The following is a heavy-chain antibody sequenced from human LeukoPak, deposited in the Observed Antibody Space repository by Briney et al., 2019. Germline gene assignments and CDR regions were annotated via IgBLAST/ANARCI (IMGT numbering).Heavy chain of an antibody. CDR3: ARSGIAARDYYYYMDV. CDR2: ISAYNGNT. CDR1: GYTFTSYG. Sequence: ASVKVSCKASGYTFTSYGISWVRQAPGQGLERMGWISAYNGNTNYAQKLQGRVTMTTDTSTSTAYMELRSLRSDDTAVYFCARSGIAARDYYYYMDVWGKGTTVTVSS. V-gene: IGHV1-18*01. J-gene: IGHJ6*03. D-gene: IGHD6-6*01.